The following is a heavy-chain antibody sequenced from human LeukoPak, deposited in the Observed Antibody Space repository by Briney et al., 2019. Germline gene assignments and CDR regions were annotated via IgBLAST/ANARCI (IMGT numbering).Heavy chain of an antibody. CDR2: ISSSGSAV. D-gene: IGHD3-16*01. V-gene: IGHV3-48*03. J-gene: IGHJ4*02. CDR3: ARDPGGDYVEY. Sequence: PGGSLRLSCAASGFTFSRYGMNWVRQAPGKGLEWVSYISSSGSAVYYADSVKGRFTISRDNAKNSLYLQMNSLRGEDTAVYYCARDPGGDYVEYWGQGTLVTVSS. CDR1: GFTFSRYG.